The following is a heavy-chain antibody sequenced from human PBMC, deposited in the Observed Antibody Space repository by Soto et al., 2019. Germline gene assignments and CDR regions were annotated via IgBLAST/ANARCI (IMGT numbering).Heavy chain of an antibody. J-gene: IGHJ6*02. CDR3: ARYKSNYYYGMDV. CDR1: GGSISSYY. CDR2: IYYSGIT. V-gene: IGHV4-59*01. D-gene: IGHD1-20*01. Sequence: SETLSLTCTFSGGSISSYYWSWIRQPPGKGLEWIGYIYYSGITNYNPSLKSRVTISVDTSKNQFSLKLSSVTAADTAVYYCARYKSNYYYGMDVWGQGTTVT.